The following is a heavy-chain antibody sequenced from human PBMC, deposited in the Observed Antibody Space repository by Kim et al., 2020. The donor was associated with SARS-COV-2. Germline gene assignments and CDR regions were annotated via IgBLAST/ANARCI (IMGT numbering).Heavy chain of an antibody. V-gene: IGHV3-23*01. CDR3: AKNGGWAGAGPYYFDY. J-gene: IGHJ4*02. D-gene: IGHD6-19*01. Sequence: SLKGRFTISRDNSKNTLYLQMNSLRAEDTAVYYCAKNGGWAGAGPYYFDYWGQGTLVTVSS.